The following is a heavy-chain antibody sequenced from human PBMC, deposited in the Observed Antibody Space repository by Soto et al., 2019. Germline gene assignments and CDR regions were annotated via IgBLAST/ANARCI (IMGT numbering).Heavy chain of an antibody. CDR3: SRFIMVGGWFDPNYYHGMDV. Sequence: QVQLVQSGAEVKKPGASVTVSCKTSGYTFSNYGINWVRQAPGPGREWMGWISGYNGNTNYAQTVQGRVTMTTDTSTGTVYMELRSLKSDDTAIYYCSRFIMVGGWFDPNYYHGMDVWGQGTTVTVSS. D-gene: IGHD6-19*01. CDR2: ISGYNGNT. J-gene: IGHJ6*02. V-gene: IGHV1-18*01. CDR1: GYTFSNYG.